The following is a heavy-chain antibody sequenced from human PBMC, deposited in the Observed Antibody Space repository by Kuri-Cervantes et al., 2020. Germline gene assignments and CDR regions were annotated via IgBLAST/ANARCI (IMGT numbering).Heavy chain of an antibody. V-gene: IGHV1-3*01. Sequence: GSVKVSRKASVYTFTSYAMHWVRQAPGQRLEWMGWSNAGNGNTKYSQKVQGRVTITRDTTASTAYMELSSLRSEDTGVYYCASTYDTLTGYWVYWGQGTLVTVSS. CDR1: VYTFTSYA. D-gene: IGHD3-9*01. J-gene: IGHJ4*02. CDR2: SNAGNGNT. CDR3: ASTYDTLTGYWVY.